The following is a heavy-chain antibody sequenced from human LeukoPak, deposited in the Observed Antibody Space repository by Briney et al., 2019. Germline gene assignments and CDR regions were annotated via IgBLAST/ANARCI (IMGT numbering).Heavy chain of an antibody. CDR2: IYYSGST. D-gene: IGHD6-13*01. Sequence: NPSDTLSLTCTVSGGSISSSSYYWGWIRQPRGKGLEWIGNIYYSGSTYYNPSLKSRVTVSVDTSKNQFSLKLRSVTASDTAVYYCARDDGIAAPHDYWGQGTLVTVSS. J-gene: IGHJ4*02. CDR3: ARDDGIAAPHDY. CDR1: GGSISSSSYY. V-gene: IGHV4-39*02.